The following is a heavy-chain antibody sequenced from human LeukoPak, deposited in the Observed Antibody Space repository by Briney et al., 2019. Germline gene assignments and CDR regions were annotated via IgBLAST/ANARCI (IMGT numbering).Heavy chain of an antibody. CDR2: TNPSGGST. Sequence: ASVKVYWRSPGYTSTSYKMCWVRPAPGQGLEWMGITNPSGGSTSYAQKFQGRVTMTRDTSTSTVYMELSSLRSEDTAVYYCARDSGMVRGTVGYWGQGTLVTVSS. D-gene: IGHD3-10*01. J-gene: IGHJ4*02. CDR3: ARDSGMVRGTVGY. CDR1: GYTSTSYK. V-gene: IGHV1-46*01.